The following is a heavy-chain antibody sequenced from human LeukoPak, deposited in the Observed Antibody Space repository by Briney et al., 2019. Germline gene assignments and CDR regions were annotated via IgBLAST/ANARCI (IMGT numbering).Heavy chain of an antibody. V-gene: IGHV1-69*01. CDR2: IIPIFGTA. D-gene: IGHD2-15*01. CDR1: GGTFSSYA. J-gene: IGHJ6*03. CDR3: ASPRGIYYYYYYYMDV. Sequence: SSVKVSCKASGGTFSSYAISRVRQAPGQGLEWMGGIIPIFGTANYAQKFQGRVTITADESTSTAYMELSSLRSEDTAVYYCASPRGIYYYYYYYMDVWGKGTTVTVSS.